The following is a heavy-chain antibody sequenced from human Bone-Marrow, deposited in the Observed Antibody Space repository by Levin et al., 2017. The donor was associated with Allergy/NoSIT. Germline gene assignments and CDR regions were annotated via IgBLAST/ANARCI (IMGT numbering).Heavy chain of an antibody. CDR2: IFYSGST. Sequence: SETLSLICTVSGGSISSNTYYWGWIRQPPGKGLEWIGRIFYSGSTHYNPSLKSRVTVSIDTSRNQFSLGLNSVTAADTAVYYCAAYSTSNGYFDPWGQGTLVTVSS. V-gene: IGHV4-39*07. D-gene: IGHD6-6*01. CDR1: GGSISSNTYY. J-gene: IGHJ5*02. CDR3: AAYSTSNGYFDP.